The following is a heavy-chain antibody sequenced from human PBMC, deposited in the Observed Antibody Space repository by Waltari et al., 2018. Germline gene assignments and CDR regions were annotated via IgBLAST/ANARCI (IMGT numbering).Heavy chain of an antibody. J-gene: IGHJ4*02. V-gene: IGHV4-34*01. CDR1: GGSFSGYY. CDR3: ARAFWSGYLGY. Sequence: QVQLQQWGAGLLKPSETLSLTCAVYGGSFSGYYWSWIRQPPGTGLEWIGEINHSGSTNYNPALKSGVTISVDTSRNQFSLKLSSVTAADTAVYYGARAFWSGYLGYWGQGTLVTVSS. D-gene: IGHD3-3*01. CDR2: INHSGST.